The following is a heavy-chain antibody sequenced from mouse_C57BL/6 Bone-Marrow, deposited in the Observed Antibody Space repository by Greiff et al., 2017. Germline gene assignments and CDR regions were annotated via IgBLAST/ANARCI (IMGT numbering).Heavy chain of an antibody. Sequence: EVKLQESGGGLVQPGGSLKLSCAASGIDFSRYWMSWVRRAPGKGLEWIGKINPDSSTINYAPSLKDKFIISRDNAKNTLYLQMSKVRSEDTALYYCAREGDGNYGAMDYWGQGTSVTVSS. CDR2: INPDSSTI. CDR1: GIDFSRYW. J-gene: IGHJ4*01. CDR3: AREGDGNYGAMDY. V-gene: IGHV4-1*01. D-gene: IGHD2-1*01.